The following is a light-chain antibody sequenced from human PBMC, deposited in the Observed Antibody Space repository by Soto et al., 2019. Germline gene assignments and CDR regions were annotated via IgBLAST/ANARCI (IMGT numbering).Light chain of an antibody. Sequence: EIVLTQSPATLSLSPGERATLSCRASQSVSSYLAWYKQKPGQAPRLLIYDASNRATGIPARFSGSGSGTDFTLTISSLEPEDFAVYYCQQRSNQLTFGGGTKVDIK. J-gene: IGKJ4*01. V-gene: IGKV3-11*01. CDR2: DAS. CDR3: QQRSNQLT. CDR1: QSVSSY.